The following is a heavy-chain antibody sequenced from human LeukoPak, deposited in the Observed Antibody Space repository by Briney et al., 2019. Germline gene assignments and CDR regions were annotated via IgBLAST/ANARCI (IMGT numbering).Heavy chain of an antibody. J-gene: IGHJ6*02. V-gene: IGHV1-69*13. CDR1: GGTFSSYA. CDR2: IIPIFGTA. D-gene: IGHD2-15*01. CDR3: ARGSEYCSGGSCYSGSYYYYYGMDV. Sequence: ASVNVSCKASGGTFSSYAISWVRQAPGQGLEWMGGIIPIFGTANYAQKFQGRVTITADESTSTAYMELSSLRSEDTAVYYCARGSEYCSGGSCYSGSYYYYYGMDVWGQGTTVTVSS.